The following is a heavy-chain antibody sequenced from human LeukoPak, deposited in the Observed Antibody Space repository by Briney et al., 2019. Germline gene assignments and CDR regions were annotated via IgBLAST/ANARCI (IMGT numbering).Heavy chain of an antibody. CDR1: GFSFSTYW. V-gene: IGHV3-74*01. J-gene: IGHJ4*02. D-gene: IGHD3-10*01. CDR3: TRPSAGGGLASDY. CDR2: ITSDGSYT. Sequence: PGGYLRLSCAASGFSFSTYWMHWVRQAPGKGLVWVSRITSDGSYTNYADSVKGRFTIPRDNAKKTLYLQMNSLRVEDTAIYYCTRPSAGGGLASDYWGQGTLVTVSS.